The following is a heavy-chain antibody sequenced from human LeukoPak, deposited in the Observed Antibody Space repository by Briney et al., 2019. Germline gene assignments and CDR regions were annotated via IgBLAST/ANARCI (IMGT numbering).Heavy chain of an antibody. CDR2: IIPIFGTA. J-gene: IGHJ4*02. CDR3: ARGPYGGNLAFDY. V-gene: IGHV1-69*05. CDR1: GGTFSSYA. Sequence: EASVKVSCKASGGTFSSYAISWVRQAPGQGLEWVGRIIPIFGTANYAQKFQGRVTITTDESTSTAYMELSSLRSEDTAVYYCARGPYGGNLAFDYWGQGTLVTVSS. D-gene: IGHD4-23*01.